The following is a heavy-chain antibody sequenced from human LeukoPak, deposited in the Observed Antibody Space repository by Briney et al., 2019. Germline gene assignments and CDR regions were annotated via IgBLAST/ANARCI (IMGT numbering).Heavy chain of an antibody. CDR3: ARKGAGTSASHFDY. V-gene: IGHV3-21*01. D-gene: IGHD6-19*01. Sequence: GGSLRLSCAASGFTFSSYWMNWVRQAPGKGLEWVSSISSSSSYIHYADAVKGRFTISRDNAKNSLYLQMSSLRAEDTAVYYCARKGAGTSASHFDYWGQGTLVTVSS. CDR2: ISSSSSYI. CDR1: GFTFSSYW. J-gene: IGHJ4*02.